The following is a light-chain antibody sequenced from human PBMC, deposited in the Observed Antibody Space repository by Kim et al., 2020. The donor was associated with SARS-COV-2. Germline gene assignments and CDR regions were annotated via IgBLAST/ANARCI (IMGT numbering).Light chain of an antibody. Sequence: SYELTQPPSVSVAPGKTARITRGGNNIGSKSVHWYQQKPGQAPVLVIYYDSDRPSGIPERFSGSNSGNTATLTISRVEAGDEADYYCQVWDSSSDHPVFG. V-gene: IGLV3-21*04. CDR3: QVWDSSSDHPV. CDR2: YDS. J-gene: IGLJ2*01. CDR1: NIGSKS.